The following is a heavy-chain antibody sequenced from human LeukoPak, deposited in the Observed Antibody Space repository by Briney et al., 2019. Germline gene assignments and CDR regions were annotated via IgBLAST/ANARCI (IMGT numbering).Heavy chain of an antibody. CDR2: ISTTGST. CDR1: GGSINNPNYY. J-gene: IGHJ4*02. Sequence: YPSQTLSLTCTVSGGSINNPNYYWSWIRQPAGKGLEWIGRISTTGSTSYGPSLKSRVIISIDTSKNQFSLRLSSATAADTAVYYCASHQYGSGSYYHDCWGQGALVTVSS. D-gene: IGHD3-10*01. CDR3: ASHQYGSGSYYHDC. V-gene: IGHV4-61*02.